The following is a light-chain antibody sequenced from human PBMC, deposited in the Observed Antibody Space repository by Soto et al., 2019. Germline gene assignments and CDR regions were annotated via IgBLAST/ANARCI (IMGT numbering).Light chain of an antibody. J-gene: IGKJ1*01. V-gene: IGKV3-20*01. CDR2: GAS. CDR1: QSVSSSS. Sequence: EIVLTQSPGTLSLSPGERATLSCRASQSVSSSSLAWYQQRPGQAPRLLIYGASSRATGIPVRFSGSGSGTDFTLTISRLEPEDFAVYYCQQYATSRRKSGQGPKVHI. CDR3: QQYATSRRK.